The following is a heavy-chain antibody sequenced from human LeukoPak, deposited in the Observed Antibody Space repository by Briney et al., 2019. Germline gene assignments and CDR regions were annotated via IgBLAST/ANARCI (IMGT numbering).Heavy chain of an antibody. Sequence: SETLSLTCAVSGGSISSGNWWSWVRQPPGKGLEWIGEIYHSGSTNYNPSLKSRVTISVDKSKNQFSLKLSSVTAADTAVYYCARLCSGGSCSSYFDYWGRGTLVTVSS. D-gene: IGHD2-15*01. V-gene: IGHV4-4*02. J-gene: IGHJ4*02. CDR2: IYHSGST. CDR1: GGSISSGNW. CDR3: ARLCSGGSCSSYFDY.